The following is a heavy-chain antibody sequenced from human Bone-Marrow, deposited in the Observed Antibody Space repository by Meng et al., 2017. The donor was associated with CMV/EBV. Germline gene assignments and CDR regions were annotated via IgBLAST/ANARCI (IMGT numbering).Heavy chain of an antibody. V-gene: IGHV3-23*03. D-gene: IGHD3-3*01. CDR2: IYSGGSST. CDR1: GFTFSSYA. J-gene: IGHJ6*02. Sequence: GESLKISCAASGFTFSSYAMNWVRQAPGKGLEWVSLIYSGGSSTYYADSVKGRFTISRENSKNTLYLQMDTLRVEDTAVYYCAKGGRWGMTPFGEVAPGDGMDVWGQGNAVTVAS. CDR3: AKGGRWGMTPFGEVAPGDGMDV.